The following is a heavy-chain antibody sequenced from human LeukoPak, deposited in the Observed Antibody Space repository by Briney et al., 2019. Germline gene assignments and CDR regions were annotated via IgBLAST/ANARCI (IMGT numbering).Heavy chain of an antibody. D-gene: IGHD5-12*01. CDR1: GYTFTGYY. V-gene: IGHV1-2*02. CDR3: ARDRRGYSGYDSSDPYYFDY. CDR2: INPNSGGT. J-gene: IGHJ4*02. Sequence: ASVKVSCKASGYTFTGYYMHWVRQAPGQGLEWMGWINPNSGGTNYAQKFQGRVTMTRDTSISTAYMELSRLRSDDTAVYYCARDRRGYSGYDSSDPYYFDYWGQGTLVTVSS.